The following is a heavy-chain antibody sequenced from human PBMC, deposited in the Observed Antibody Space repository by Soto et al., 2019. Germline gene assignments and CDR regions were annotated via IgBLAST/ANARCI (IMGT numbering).Heavy chain of an antibody. V-gene: IGHV3-74*01. Sequence: EVQLVESGGGLVQPGGSLRLSCAASGFSFSSDWMYWVRQAPGEGLLWVSRINGDGSITGYADSVKGRFTISRDNAKNTLFLQMNSLRAEDTALYYCARDLGVAAADYWGQGTLVTVSS. J-gene: IGHJ4*02. CDR1: GFSFSSDW. D-gene: IGHD6-19*01. CDR2: INGDGSIT. CDR3: ARDLGVAAADY.